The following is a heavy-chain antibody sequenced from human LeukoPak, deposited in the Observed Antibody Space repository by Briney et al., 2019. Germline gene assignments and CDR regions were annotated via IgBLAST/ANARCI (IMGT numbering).Heavy chain of an antibody. V-gene: IGHV3-23*01. Sequence: GGSLRLPCAASGFTFSSNAMSWVRQAPGKGLEWVSAIRGSGGSTYYADSVKGRFTISRDNSKNTLYLQMNSLRAEDTAVYYCAKGRLGTLDYWGQGTLVTVSS. CDR1: GFTFSSNA. CDR2: IRGSGGST. CDR3: AKGRLGTLDY. D-gene: IGHD7-27*01. J-gene: IGHJ4*02.